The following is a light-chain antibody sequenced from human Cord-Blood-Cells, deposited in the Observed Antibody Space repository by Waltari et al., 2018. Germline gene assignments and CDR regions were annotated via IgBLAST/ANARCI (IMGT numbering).Light chain of an antibody. CDR1: RSNIGAGYD. CDR2: GNS. CDR3: QSYDSSLSGSV. Sequence: QSVLPQPPSVSGAPGQRVTISCTGSRSNIGAGYDVHGYQQLPGTAPKLLIYGNSNRPSGVPDRFSGSKSGTSASLAITGLQAEDEADYYCQSYDSSLSGSVFGGGTKLTVL. V-gene: IGLV1-40*01. J-gene: IGLJ3*02.